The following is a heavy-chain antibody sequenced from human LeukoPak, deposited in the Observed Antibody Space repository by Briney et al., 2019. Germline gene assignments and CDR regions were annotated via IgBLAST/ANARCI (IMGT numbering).Heavy chain of an antibody. Sequence: GSLRLSCAASGFTFSSYWMSWVRQAPGKGLEGVANIKQDGSEKYYVDSVKGRFTISRDNAKNSLYLQMNSLRAEDTAVYYCARVQDLILVVPAAPHAFDIWGQGTMFTVSS. J-gene: IGHJ3*02. D-gene: IGHD2-2*01. V-gene: IGHV3-7*01. CDR3: ARVQDLILVVPAAPHAFDI. CDR2: IKQDGSEK. CDR1: GFTFSSYW.